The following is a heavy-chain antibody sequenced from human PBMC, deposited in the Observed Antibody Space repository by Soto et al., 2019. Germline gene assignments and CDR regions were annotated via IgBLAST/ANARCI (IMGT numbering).Heavy chain of an antibody. D-gene: IGHD6-6*01. V-gene: IGHV1-18*01. CDR3: ARGAIAAPNYYSGMDV. J-gene: IGHJ6*02. Sequence: ASVKVSFKPSVYTLTSYGIDWVRQAPRQGLEWMGWISAYNGNTNYAQKLHGRVTMTTDTSTSTAYMELRILRSEDKAVYYCARGAIAAPNYYSGMDVWGQGTTVTVS. CDR1: VYTLTSYG. CDR2: ISAYNGNT.